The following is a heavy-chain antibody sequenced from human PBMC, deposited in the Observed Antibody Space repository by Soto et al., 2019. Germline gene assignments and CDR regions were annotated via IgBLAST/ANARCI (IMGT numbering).Heavy chain of an antibody. CDR1: DFTFSNAW. CDR2: IKSKTDGGTI. D-gene: IGHD2-15*01. V-gene: IGHV3-15*07. CDR3: NTVRVGAANFDY. Sequence: EVQLVESGGGLVKPGGSLRLSCAASDFTFSNAWMHGVRQAPGKGLECFGRIKSKTDGGTIAYAAPVKGRLTISRDDSKNTLYLQMNSRSIEDTAVYYCNTVRVGAANFDYWGQGTLVTVSS. J-gene: IGHJ4*02.